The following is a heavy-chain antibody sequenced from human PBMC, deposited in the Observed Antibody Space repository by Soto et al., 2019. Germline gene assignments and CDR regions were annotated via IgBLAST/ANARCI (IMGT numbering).Heavy chain of an antibody. CDR3: ARRGGSYYYYYGMDV. V-gene: IGHV4-34*01. Sequence: SETLSLTCAVYGGSFSGYYWSWIRQPPGKGLEWIGEINHNGSTNYNPSLKSRVTISVDTSKNQFSLKLSSVTAADTAVYYCARRGGSYYYYYGMDVWGQGTTVTVSS. CDR2: INHNGST. J-gene: IGHJ6*02. CDR1: GGSFSGYY. D-gene: IGHD1-26*01.